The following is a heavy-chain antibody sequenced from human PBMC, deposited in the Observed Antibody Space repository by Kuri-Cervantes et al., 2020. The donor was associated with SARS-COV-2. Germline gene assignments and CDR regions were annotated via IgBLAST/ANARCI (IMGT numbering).Heavy chain of an antibody. CDR1: GFTFSSYS. D-gene: IGHD4-11*01. J-gene: IGHJ4*02. CDR2: ISSSSSYI. CDR3: ARDMGGVDYSNPPRVFDY. Sequence: GESLKISCAASGFTFSSYSMNWVRQAPGKGLEWVSSISSSSSYIYYADSVKGRFTISRDNAKNSLYLQMNSLRAEDTAVYYCARDMGGVDYSNPPRVFDYWGQGTLVTVSS. V-gene: IGHV3-21*01.